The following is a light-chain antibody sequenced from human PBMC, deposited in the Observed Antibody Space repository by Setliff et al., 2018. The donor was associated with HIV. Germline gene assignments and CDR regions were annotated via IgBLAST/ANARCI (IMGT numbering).Light chain of an antibody. V-gene: IGLV2-14*01. Sequence: QSVLAQPASVSGSPGQSITISCTGTSSDVGAYSLVSWYQQHPGKAPKLMIYEVSNRPSGVSNRFSASKSGNTASLTISGLQAEDEADYYCSSYRTGSTQVFGGGT. CDR3: SSYRTGSTQV. CDR1: SSDVGAYSL. J-gene: IGLJ3*02. CDR2: EVS.